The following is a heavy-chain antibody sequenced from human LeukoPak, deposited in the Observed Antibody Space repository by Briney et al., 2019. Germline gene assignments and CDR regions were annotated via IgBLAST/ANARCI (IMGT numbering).Heavy chain of an antibody. V-gene: IGHV3-53*01. CDR2: IYSSGET. J-gene: IGHJ4*02. CDR1: GFTVRSNS. Sequence: PGGSLRLSCAVSGFTVRSNSMSWVRQAPGKRLELVSLIYSSGETYYADSVKGRFTISRDTSKNTLYLQMNSLRAEDTAVYYCARSRLFDYWGQGTLVTVSS. CDR3: ARSRLFDY. D-gene: IGHD2-21*02.